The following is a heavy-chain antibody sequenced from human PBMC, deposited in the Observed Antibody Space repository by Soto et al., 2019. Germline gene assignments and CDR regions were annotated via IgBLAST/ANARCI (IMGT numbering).Heavy chain of an antibody. Sequence: SETLSLTCTVSGGSISSYCWSWIRQPPGKGLEWIGYIYYSGSTNYNPSLKSRVTISVDTSKNQFSLKLSSVTAADTAVYYCARRFYYGDYGYFDLWGRGTLVTVSS. CDR1: GGSISSYC. D-gene: IGHD4-17*01. CDR3: ARRFYYGDYGYFDL. V-gene: IGHV4-59*08. CDR2: IYYSGST. J-gene: IGHJ2*01.